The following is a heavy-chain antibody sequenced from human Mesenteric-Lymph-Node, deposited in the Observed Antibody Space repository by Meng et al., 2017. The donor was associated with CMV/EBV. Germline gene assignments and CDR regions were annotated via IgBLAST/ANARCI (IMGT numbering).Heavy chain of an antibody. Sequence: SETLSLTCTVSGGSISSSSYYWGWIRQPPGTGLEWIGSIYYSGSTYYNPSLKSRVTISVDTSKNQFSLKLSSVTAADTAVYYCARAAAGHNWYFDLWGRGTLVTVSS. CDR1: GGSISSSSYY. D-gene: IGHD6-13*01. CDR3: ARAAAGHNWYFDL. J-gene: IGHJ2*01. CDR2: IYYSGST. V-gene: IGHV4-39*07.